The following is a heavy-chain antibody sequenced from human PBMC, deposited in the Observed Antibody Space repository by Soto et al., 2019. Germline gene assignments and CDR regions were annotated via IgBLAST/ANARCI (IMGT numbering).Heavy chain of an antibody. D-gene: IGHD5-12*01. CDR1: GGSISSGGYS. V-gene: IGHV4-30-2*01. Sequence: QLQLQESGSGLVKPSQTLSLTCAVSGGSISSGGYSWSWIRQPPGKGLEWIGYIYHSGSTYYNPSLKSRVTISVDRPKSQCSLKLSSVTAADTAVYYCAAGGGLPRYYWGQGTLVTVSS. J-gene: IGHJ4*02. CDR2: IYHSGST. CDR3: AAGGGLPRYY.